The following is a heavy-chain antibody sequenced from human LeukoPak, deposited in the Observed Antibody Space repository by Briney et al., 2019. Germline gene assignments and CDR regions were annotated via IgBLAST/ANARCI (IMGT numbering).Heavy chain of an antibody. J-gene: IGHJ4*02. Sequence: ASVKVSCKASGYIFTGYYMHWVRQAPGQGLEWIGLINPTGTGTLYAQKFQGRVTMTRDMSTSTDYMELSSLRSEDTAVYYCAKDRRPNSYSSSWLDYWGQGTLITVSS. D-gene: IGHD6-13*01. CDR1: GYIFTGYY. V-gene: IGHV1-46*01. CDR3: AKDRRPNSYSSSWLDY. CDR2: INPTGTGT.